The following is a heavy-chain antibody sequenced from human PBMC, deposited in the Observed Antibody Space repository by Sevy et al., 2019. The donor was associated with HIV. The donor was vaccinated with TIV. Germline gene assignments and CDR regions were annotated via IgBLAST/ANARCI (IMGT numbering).Heavy chain of an antibody. V-gene: IGHV3-53*01. CDR3: ARESGYSSSPGAFDI. CDR1: GFTFSSYW. D-gene: IGHD6-19*01. J-gene: IGHJ3*02. CDR2: IYDAGST. Sequence: GGSLRLSCAASGFTFSSYWMSWVRQAPGKGLEWVSLIYDAGSTYFADSVEGRFTISRDDSKNTLYLQMNSLRAEDTAVYFCARESGYSSSPGAFDIWGQGTMVTVSS.